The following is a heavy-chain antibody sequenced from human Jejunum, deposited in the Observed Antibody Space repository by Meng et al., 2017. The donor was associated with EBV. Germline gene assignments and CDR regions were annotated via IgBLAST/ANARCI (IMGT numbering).Heavy chain of an antibody. CDR3: AGNGYYALEY. D-gene: IGHD3-22*01. V-gene: IGHV4-4*02. CDR2: IYHGGGT. Sequence: QLATSGQRREEPAGTRPLTVVVSGGSISDNGWWSWVRQPPGKGLEWLGEIYHGGGTNYNPSLESRVTISVDKSKNQFSLKLNSVTVADTAVYYCAGNGYYALEYWGPGILVTVSS. J-gene: IGHJ4*02. CDR1: GGSISDNGW.